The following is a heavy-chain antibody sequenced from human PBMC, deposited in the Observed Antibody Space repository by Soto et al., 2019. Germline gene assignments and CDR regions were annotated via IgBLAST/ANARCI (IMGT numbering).Heavy chain of an antibody. D-gene: IGHD2-21*01. Sequence: QITLKESGPTLVKPTQTLTLTCMFSGFSLTTSGAAVAWIRQSPGKALEWLALIYWDDDNSYNPSLKSSLAITQDTSTNQVVLTMTNIDPVDTGTYYCAHRPVVVGAYYFDSWGQGTLVTVAS. CDR1: GFSLTTSGAA. V-gene: IGHV2-5*02. CDR3: AHRPVVVGAYYFDS. CDR2: IYWDDDN. J-gene: IGHJ4*02.